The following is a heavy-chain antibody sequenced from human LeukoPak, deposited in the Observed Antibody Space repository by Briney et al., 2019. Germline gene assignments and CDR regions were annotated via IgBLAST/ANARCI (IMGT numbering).Heavy chain of an antibody. Sequence: PGGSLRLSCAASGFTFSSYAMSWVRQAPGKGLEWVSAISGSGGSTYYADSVKGRFTISRDNSKNTLYLQMNSMRAEDTAVYYCAKQVVIPYYFDYWGQGTLVTVSS. CDR1: GFTFSSYA. D-gene: IGHD3-22*01. CDR3: AKQVVIPYYFDY. J-gene: IGHJ4*02. CDR2: ISGSGGST. V-gene: IGHV3-23*01.